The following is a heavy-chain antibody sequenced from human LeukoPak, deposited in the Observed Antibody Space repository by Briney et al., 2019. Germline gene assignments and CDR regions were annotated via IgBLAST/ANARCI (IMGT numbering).Heavy chain of an antibody. J-gene: IGHJ4*02. V-gene: IGHV3-74*01. CDR2: INSDGRST. CDR1: GFTFSRYW. D-gene: IGHD5-18*01. Sequence: GGSLRLSYAASGFTFSRYWMGSVRQAPGKGLVGVARINSDGRSTTYADSVKGRFTISRDNAKNTLYLQMNSQRAEDTAVYYCAQSGKLGFPDYWGQGTLVTVSS. CDR3: AQSGKLGFPDY.